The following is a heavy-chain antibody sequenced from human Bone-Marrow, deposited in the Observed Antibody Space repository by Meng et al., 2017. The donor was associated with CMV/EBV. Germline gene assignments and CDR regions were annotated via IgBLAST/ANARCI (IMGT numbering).Heavy chain of an antibody. CDR3: AREPPRGVHFDH. CDR2: IYDSGGNT. D-gene: IGHD5-24*01. V-gene: IGHV1-46*01. CDR1: GYTFTSYY. J-gene: IGHJ4*02. Sequence: ASVKVSCKASGYTFTSYYMHWVRQAPGHGLEYMGVIYDSGGNTYKEQKFQDRLTMTWDTSTTTVHMELSSLRSEDTAVYYCAREPPRGVHFDHWGQGTLVTVSS.